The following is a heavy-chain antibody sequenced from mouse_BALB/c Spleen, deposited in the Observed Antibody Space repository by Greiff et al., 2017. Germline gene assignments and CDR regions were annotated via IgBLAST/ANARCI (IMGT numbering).Heavy chain of an antibody. CDR2: IWTGGGT. V-gene: IGHV2-9-2*01. Sequence: VQLVESGPGLVAPSQSLSITCTVSGFSLTSYDISWIRQPPGKGLEWLGVIWTGGGTNYNSAFMSRLSISKDNSKSQVFLKMNSLQTDDTAIYYCVRAEGFTTATTWYFDVWGAGTTVTVSS. CDR3: VRAEGFTTATTWYFDV. J-gene: IGHJ1*01. D-gene: IGHD1-2*01. CDR1: GFSLTSYD.